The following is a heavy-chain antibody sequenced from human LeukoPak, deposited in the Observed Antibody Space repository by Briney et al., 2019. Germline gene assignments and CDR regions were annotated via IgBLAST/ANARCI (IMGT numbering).Heavy chain of an antibody. V-gene: IGHV3-15*03. CDR1: GFTVSSNY. J-gene: IGHJ4*02. D-gene: IGHD2-2*01. CDR3: SKDLPHTRAWALKY. CDR2: IKSKGSGGTT. Sequence: GGSLRLSCAASGFTVSSNYMSWVRQAPGQGPEWVGRIKSKGSGGTTDYASSVKGRFTISRDDSENTLYLQMNSLRTDDTAVYYCSKDLPHTRAWALKYWGQGALVTVSS.